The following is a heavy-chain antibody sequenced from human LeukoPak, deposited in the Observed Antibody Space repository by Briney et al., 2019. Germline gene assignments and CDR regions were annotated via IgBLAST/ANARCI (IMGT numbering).Heavy chain of an antibody. V-gene: IGHV3-23*01. D-gene: IGHD3-10*01. Sequence: GGSLRLSCAASGFTFSSYAMSWVRQAPGKGLEWVSAISGSGGSTYYADSVKGRFTISRANSKNTLYLQMNSLRAEDTAVYYCAKVGSYSMVRGANFDYWGQGTLVTVSS. CDR3: AKVGSYSMVRGANFDY. CDR2: ISGSGGST. CDR1: GFTFSSYA. J-gene: IGHJ4*02.